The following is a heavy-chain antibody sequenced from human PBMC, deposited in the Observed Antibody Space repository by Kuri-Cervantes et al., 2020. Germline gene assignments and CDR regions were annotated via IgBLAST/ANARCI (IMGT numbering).Heavy chain of an antibody. V-gene: IGHV3-15*01. J-gene: IGHJ4*02. D-gene: IGHD5-24*01. CDR1: GFTFSSYA. CDR2: IKSKTDGGTT. Sequence: GESLKISCAASGFTFSSYAMSWVRQAPGKGLEWVGRIKSKTDGGTTDYAAPVKGRFTISRDDSKNTLYLQMNSLKTEDTAVYYCTTREAYWGQGTLVTVSS. CDR3: TTREAY.